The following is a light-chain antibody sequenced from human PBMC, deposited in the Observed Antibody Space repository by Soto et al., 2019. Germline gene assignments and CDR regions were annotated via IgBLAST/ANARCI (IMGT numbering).Light chain of an antibody. J-gene: IGKJ2*01. CDR2: KVS. CDR1: QSPVTSDGNTY. CDR3: MQASRWPYT. Sequence: DVVMTQSPLSLSVTLGQPASISCRSSQSPVTSDGNTYLNWFLQRPGQSPRRLIYKVSDRDSGVPDRFSGSGSGTDFTLEISRVEAADVGVYYCMQASRWPYTFGQGTKLEI. V-gene: IGKV2-30*01.